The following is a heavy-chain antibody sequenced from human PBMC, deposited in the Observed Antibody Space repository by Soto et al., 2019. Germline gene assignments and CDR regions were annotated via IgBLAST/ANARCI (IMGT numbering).Heavy chain of an antibody. Sequence: EVQLLASGGGLVQPGGSLRLSCAASGFTFSSYAMSWVRQAPGKGLEWVSAISGSGGSTYYADSVKGRFTISRDNSKSTLFLEMMSLRAEDTAVYYCAKQHCASGICYSNTYALDAWGQGTTVTVSS. CDR3: AKQHCASGICYSNTYALDA. J-gene: IGHJ6*02. CDR2: ISGSGGST. V-gene: IGHV3-23*01. D-gene: IGHD2-8*01. CDR1: GFTFSSYA.